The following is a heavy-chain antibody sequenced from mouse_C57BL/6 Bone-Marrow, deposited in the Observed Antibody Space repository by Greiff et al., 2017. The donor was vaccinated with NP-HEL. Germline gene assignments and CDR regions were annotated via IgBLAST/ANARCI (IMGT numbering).Heavy chain of an antibody. J-gene: IGHJ1*03. CDR1: GYTFTSYD. CDR3: ARHPHYYYGSDWYFDV. Sequence: QVQLQQSGPELVKPGASVKLSCKASGYTFTSYDINWVKQRPGQGLEWIGWIYPRDGSTKYNEKFKGKATLTVDTSSSTAYMELHSLTSEDSAVYFCARHPHYYYGSDWYFDVWGTGTTVTVSS. D-gene: IGHD1-1*01. CDR2: IYPRDGST. V-gene: IGHV1-85*01.